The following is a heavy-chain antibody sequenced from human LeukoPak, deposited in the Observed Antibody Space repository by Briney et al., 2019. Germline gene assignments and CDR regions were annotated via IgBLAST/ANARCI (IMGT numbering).Heavy chain of an antibody. J-gene: IGHJ4*02. CDR3: ARGISSGWSRAVGY. CDR1: GGSISGYF. D-gene: IGHD6-19*01. V-gene: IGHV4-59*01. Sequence: SETLSLTGIVSGGSISGYFWSWIRQPPGKGLEWIGYISNSGSTYYNPSLKSRVTISADTSKNQFSLKLSSVTAADTAVYYCARGISSGWSRAVGYWGQGTLVTVSS. CDR2: ISNSGST.